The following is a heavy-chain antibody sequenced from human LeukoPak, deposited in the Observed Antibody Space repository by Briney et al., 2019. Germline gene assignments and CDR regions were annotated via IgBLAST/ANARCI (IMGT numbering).Heavy chain of an antibody. D-gene: IGHD2-15*01. CDR1: GYTLTSYY. CDR3: ARYGFSAVWQGGWHAFDI. V-gene: IGHV1-46*01. J-gene: IGHJ3*02. Sequence: GASVTVSCKASGYTLTSYYMHWVRQAPGQGLEWMGIINPTTGDTTYAQKFQGRLTMTRDMYTSTVYMELSSLTSEDTAVFYCARYGFSAVWQGGWHAFDIWGQGTVVTVSS. CDR2: INPTTGDT.